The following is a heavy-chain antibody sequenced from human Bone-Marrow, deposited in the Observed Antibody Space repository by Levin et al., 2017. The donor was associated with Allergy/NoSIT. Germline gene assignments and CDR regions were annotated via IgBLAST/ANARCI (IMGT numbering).Heavy chain of an antibody. V-gene: IGHV1-8*01. D-gene: IGHD3-22*01. J-gene: IGHJ5*02. Sequence: ASVKVSCKASGYTFTSYDINWVRQATGQGLEWMGWMNPNSGNTGYAQKFQGRVTMTRSTSISTAYMELSSLRFEDTAVYYCLIYYDSSGYFWSWGLGTLVTVSS. CDR3: LIYYDSSGYFWS. CDR2: MNPNSGNT. CDR1: GYTFTSYD.